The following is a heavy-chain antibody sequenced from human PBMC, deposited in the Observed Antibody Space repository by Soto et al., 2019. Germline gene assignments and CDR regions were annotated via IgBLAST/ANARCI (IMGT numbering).Heavy chain of an antibody. CDR1: GFTFSSYA. CDR2: ISYDGSNK. CDR3: ARDRPPGYSYGRILWYYYYGMDV. J-gene: IGHJ6*02. D-gene: IGHD5-18*01. V-gene: IGHV3-30-3*01. Sequence: PGGSLRLSCAASGFTFSSYAMHWVRQAPGKGLEWVAVISYDGSNKYYADSVKGRFTISRDNSKNTLYLQMNSLRAEDTSVYYCARDRPPGYSYGRILWYYYYGMDVWGQGTTVTVSS.